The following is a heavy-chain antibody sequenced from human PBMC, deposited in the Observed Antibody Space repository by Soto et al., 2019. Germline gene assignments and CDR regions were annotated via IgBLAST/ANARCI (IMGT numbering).Heavy chain of an antibody. CDR2: VSGDGRTI. CDR3: AKLGLMVYAIGQTGDY. CDR1: GFTFSNYA. D-gene: IGHD2-8*01. J-gene: IGHJ4*02. Sequence: PGGSLRLSCAASGFTFSNYAMSWVRQAPGKGLEWVSVVSGDGRTIYFADSVKGRFTISRDNSKNTLYLHMNSLRVEDTALYYCAKLGLMVYAIGQTGDYWGQGTLVTVSS. V-gene: IGHV3-23*01.